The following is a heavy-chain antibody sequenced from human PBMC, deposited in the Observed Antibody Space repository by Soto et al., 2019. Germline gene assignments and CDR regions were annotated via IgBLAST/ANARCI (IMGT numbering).Heavy chain of an antibody. Sequence: SETLSLTCAVSGGSISSSNWWSWVRQPPGKGLEWIGEIYHSGSTNYNPSLKSRVTISVDKSKNQFSLKLSSVTAADTAVYYCARDHILWFGELPSPGMDVWGQGTTVTVSS. V-gene: IGHV4-4*02. J-gene: IGHJ6*02. D-gene: IGHD3-10*01. CDR1: GGSISSSNW. CDR3: ARDHILWFGELPSPGMDV. CDR2: IYHSGST.